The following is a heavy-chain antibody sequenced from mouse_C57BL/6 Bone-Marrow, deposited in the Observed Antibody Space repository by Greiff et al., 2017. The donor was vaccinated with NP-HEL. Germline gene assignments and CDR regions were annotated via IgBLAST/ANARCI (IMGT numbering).Heavy chain of an antibody. J-gene: IGHJ4*01. V-gene: IGHV2-2*01. Sequence: VNLVESGPGLVQPSQSLSITCTVSGFSLTSYGVHWVRQSPGKGLEWLGVIWSGGSTDYNAAFISRLSISKDNSKSQVFFKMNSLQADDTAIYYCARNRAAQAYYAMDYWGQGTSVTVSS. CDR3: ARNRAAQAYYAMDY. CDR1: GFSLTSYG. D-gene: IGHD3-2*02. CDR2: IWSGGST.